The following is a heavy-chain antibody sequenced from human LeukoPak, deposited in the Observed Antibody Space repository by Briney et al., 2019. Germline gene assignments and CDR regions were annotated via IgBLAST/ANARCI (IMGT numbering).Heavy chain of an antibody. Sequence: PGGSLRLSCAASGFTFSSYAMHWVRQAPGKGLEWVAVISYDGSNKYYADSVKGRFTISRDNSKNTLYQQMNSLRAEDTAVYYCARDLSRFGELSVYWGQGTLVTVSS. J-gene: IGHJ4*02. CDR2: ISYDGSNK. V-gene: IGHV3-30*04. CDR1: GFTFSSYA. CDR3: ARDLSRFGELSVY. D-gene: IGHD3-10*01.